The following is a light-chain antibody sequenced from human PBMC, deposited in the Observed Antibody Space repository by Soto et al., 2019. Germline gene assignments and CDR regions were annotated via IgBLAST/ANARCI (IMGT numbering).Light chain of an antibody. J-gene: IGLJ3*02. CDR2: EVS. CDR1: SSDVGAYKY. V-gene: IGLV2-8*01. CDR3: TSYVGSNIWV. Sequence: QSALTQPPSASGSPGQSVTISCTGTSSDVGAYKYVSWYQQYPGKAPTLMIYEVSKRPSGVPDRFSGSKSGNTASLPVSGLQAEDEADYYCTSYVGSNIWVFGGGTKLTVL.